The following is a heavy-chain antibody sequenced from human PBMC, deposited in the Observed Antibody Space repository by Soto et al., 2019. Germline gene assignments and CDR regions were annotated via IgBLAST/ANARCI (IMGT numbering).Heavy chain of an antibody. CDR1: GGTFSSYA. V-gene: IGHV1-69*13. D-gene: IGHD2-15*01. CDR2: IIPIFGTA. Sequence: ASVKVSCKASGGTFSSYAISWVRQAPGQGLEWMGGIIPIFGTANYAQKFQGRVTITADESTSTAYMELSSLSSEDTAVYYCAREDSRPSARGKYCSGGSCYSGGDYCYYYYGMDVWGQGTTVTVSS. J-gene: IGHJ6*02. CDR3: AREDSRPSARGKYCSGGSCYSGGDYCYYYYGMDV.